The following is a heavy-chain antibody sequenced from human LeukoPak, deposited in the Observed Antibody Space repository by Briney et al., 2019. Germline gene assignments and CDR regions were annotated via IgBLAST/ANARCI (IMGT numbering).Heavy chain of an antibody. D-gene: IGHD3-22*01. CDR1: RYTFTSYD. V-gene: IGHV1-8*01. J-gene: IGHJ4*02. CDR3: ARLSQTPDYYSNGGYYYLGY. CDR2: MNPNTGRT. Sequence: ASVTVSFTASRYTFTSYDINWVREAAGQRHEWMGWMNPNTGRTGFAQKFQGRLTMTRDASISTAYMELSSLRSDDTAVYYCARLSQTPDYYSNGGYYYLGYWGQGTPVTVSS.